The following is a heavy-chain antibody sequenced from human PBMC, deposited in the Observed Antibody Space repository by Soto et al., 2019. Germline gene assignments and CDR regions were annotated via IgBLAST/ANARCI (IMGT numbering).Heavy chain of an antibody. V-gene: IGHV4-31*03. J-gene: IGHJ5*02. CDR2: IYHTGPT. Sequence: PSETLSLTCIVSGDSINSGGYYWSWIRQHPGKGLEWIGYIYHTGPTSYNPSLKSRVTISIDTSNNQFSLKLNSVTAADTAVYYCVRDRRYCSGGNCSGNWFDPWGQGTLVTVSS. CDR3: VRDRRYCSGGNCSGNWFDP. D-gene: IGHD2-15*01. CDR1: GDSINSGGYY.